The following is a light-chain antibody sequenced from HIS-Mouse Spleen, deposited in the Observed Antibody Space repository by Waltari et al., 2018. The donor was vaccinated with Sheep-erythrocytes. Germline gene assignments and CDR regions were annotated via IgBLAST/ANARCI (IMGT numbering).Light chain of an antibody. Sequence: DIVMTQSPDSLAVSLGERATINCKSSQSVLYSSNNKNYLAWYQQKPGQPPTLLIYWAATRESGVPDRFSGRGSGTDVTLTISSLQAEDVAVYYCQQYYSTPPTFGQGTKVEIK. V-gene: IGKV4-1*01. CDR1: QSVLYSSNNKNY. J-gene: IGKJ1*01. CDR3: QQYYSTPPT. CDR2: WAA.